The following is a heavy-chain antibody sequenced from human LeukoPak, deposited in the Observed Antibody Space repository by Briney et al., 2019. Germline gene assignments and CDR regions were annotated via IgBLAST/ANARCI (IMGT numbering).Heavy chain of an antibody. J-gene: IGHJ4*01. CDR2: IYSAGSA. CDR1: GFTVSRYY. D-gene: IGHD2/OR15-2a*01. CDR3: ARGIYGPCYFDS. V-gene: IGHV3-53*01. Sequence: GGSLRLSCAASGFTVSRYYMSWVRQAPGKGLKWVSTIYSAGSAYYADSVTGRFSISRDNSNNTLYLHMNSLRAEDTAVYYCARGIYGPCYFDSWGQGALVTVSS.